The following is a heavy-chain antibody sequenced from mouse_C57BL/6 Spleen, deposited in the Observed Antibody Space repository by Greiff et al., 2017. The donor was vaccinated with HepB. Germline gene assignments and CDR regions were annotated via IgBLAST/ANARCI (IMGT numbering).Heavy chain of an antibody. CDR1: GFTFSSYG. CDR2: ISSGGSYT. CDR3: ARLGDYGPYYYAMDY. J-gene: IGHJ4*01. V-gene: IGHV5-6*01. D-gene: IGHD2-4*01. Sequence: EVPLVESGGDLVKPGGSLKLSCAASGFTFSSYGMSWVRQTPDKRLEWVAPISSGGSYTYYPDSVTGRFTISRDNAKNTPYLQMSRLKSEDTAMYYCARLGDYGPYYYAMDYWGQGTSVTVSS.